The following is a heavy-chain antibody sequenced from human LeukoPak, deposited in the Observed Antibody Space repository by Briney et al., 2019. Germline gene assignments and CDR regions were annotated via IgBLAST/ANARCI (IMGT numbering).Heavy chain of an antibody. CDR2: INHSGST. D-gene: IGHD6-6*01. CDR3: ARGHGAARPRYYYYYYMDV. J-gene: IGHJ6*03. Sequence: PSETLSLTCAVYGGSFSGYYWSWIRQPPGKGLEWMGEINHSGSTNYNTSLKSRVTISVDTSKNQFSLKLSSVTAADTAVYYCARGHGAARPRYYYYYYMDVWGKGTTVTVSS. CDR1: GGSFSGYY. V-gene: IGHV4-34*01.